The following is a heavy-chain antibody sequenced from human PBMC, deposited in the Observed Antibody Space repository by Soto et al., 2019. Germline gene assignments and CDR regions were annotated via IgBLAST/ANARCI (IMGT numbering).Heavy chain of an antibody. CDR1: GFTFSNYW. D-gene: IGHD6-13*01. Sequence: VQLVESGGGLVQPGGSLRLSCVASGFTFSNYWMSWVRQAPGKGLEWVANIKQDGSDNYYVDSVKGRFTISRDNAKNSLSLQMNSLRAEDTAVYYCARISSLAAAVWGQGTVVTVSS. J-gene: IGHJ3*01. CDR2: IKQDGSDN. V-gene: IGHV3-7*01. CDR3: ARISSLAAAV.